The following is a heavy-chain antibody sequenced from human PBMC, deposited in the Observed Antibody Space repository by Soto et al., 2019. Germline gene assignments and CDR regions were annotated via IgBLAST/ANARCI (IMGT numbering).Heavy chain of an antibody. V-gene: IGHV1-69*13. CDR3: ATLTTVVTPGVFDY. CDR1: GGTFSSYA. CDR2: IIPIFGTA. Sequence: ASVKVSCKASGGTFSSYAISWVRQAPGQGLEWMGGIIPIFGTANYAQKFQGRVTITADESTSTAYMELSSLRSEDTAVYYCATLTTVVTPGVFDYWGQGTLVTVSS. D-gene: IGHD4-17*01. J-gene: IGHJ4*02.